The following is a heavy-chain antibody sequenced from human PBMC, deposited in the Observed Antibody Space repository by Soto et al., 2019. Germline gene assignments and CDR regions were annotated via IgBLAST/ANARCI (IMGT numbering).Heavy chain of an antibody. D-gene: IGHD3-16*01. Sequence: QVTLKESGPTLVKPTQTLTLTCTFSGVSLSTSGMGVGWIRQPPGKALEWLALVYWDDAKRYSPSLKSTFTLPKAASKNQVVITLSSMAPGDTPKYYCAHMIKVTFFHHGGQETLVT. V-gene: IGHV2-5*02. CDR3: AHMIKVTFFHH. CDR1: GVSLSTSGMG. CDR2: VYWDDAK. J-gene: IGHJ4*02.